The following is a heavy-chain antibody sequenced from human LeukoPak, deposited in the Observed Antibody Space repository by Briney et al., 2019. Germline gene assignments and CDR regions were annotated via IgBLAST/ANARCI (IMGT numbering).Heavy chain of an antibody. CDR2: IYHSGST. J-gene: IGHJ4*02. Sequence: SETLSLTCTVSGYSISSGYYWGWIRQPPGKGLEWIGSIYHSGSTYYNPSLKSRVTISVDTSKNQFSLKVSSVTAADTAVYYCARESRTYYYGTSGSRHFDYWGQGTLVTVSS. CDR1: GYSISSGYY. CDR3: ARESRTYYYGTSGSRHFDY. D-gene: IGHD3-22*01. V-gene: IGHV4-38-2*02.